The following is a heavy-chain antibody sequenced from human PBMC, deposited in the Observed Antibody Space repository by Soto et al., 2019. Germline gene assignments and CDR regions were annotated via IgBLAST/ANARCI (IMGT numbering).Heavy chain of an antibody. D-gene: IGHD4-17*01. V-gene: IGHV1-69*13. CDR2: IIPIFGTA. Sequence: GGSVKVFSKASGGTFSSYAISLVRQAPGQGLEWMGGIIPIFGTANYAEKFQGRVTITADESTSTAYMELSSLRSEDTAVYYCARAAEGDYGDFDPYYYYGMDVWGQGTTVTVSS. CDR1: GGTFSSYA. J-gene: IGHJ6*02. CDR3: ARAAEGDYGDFDPYYYYGMDV.